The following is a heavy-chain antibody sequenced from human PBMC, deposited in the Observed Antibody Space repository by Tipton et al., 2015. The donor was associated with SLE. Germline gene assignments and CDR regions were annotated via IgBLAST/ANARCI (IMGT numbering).Heavy chain of an antibody. Sequence: GLVKPSETLSLTCAVYGGSFSGYYWSWIRQPAGKGLEWIGRIYTSGSTNYNPSLKSRVTMSVDTSKNQFSLKLSSVTAADTAVYYCARVSPDGYSVFDYWGQGTLVTVAS. D-gene: IGHD5-24*01. V-gene: IGHV4-4*07. CDR3: ARVSPDGYSVFDY. J-gene: IGHJ4*02. CDR1: GGSFSGYY. CDR2: IYTSGST.